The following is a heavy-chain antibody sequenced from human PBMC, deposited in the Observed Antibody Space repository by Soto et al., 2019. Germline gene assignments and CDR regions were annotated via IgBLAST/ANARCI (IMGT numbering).Heavy chain of an antibody. CDR1: GYTFSGYY. V-gene: IGHV1-46*03. J-gene: IGHJ5*02. D-gene: IGHD2-8*01. CDR2: INPSGGST. Sequence: SVKVAWKAAGYTFSGYYMHWQQKTPGQGLEWMGIINPSGGSTSYAQKFQGRVTMTRDTSTSTVYMELSSLRSEDTAVYYCARGGSYCTNGVCYHWWFDPCGQGTLVTVSS. CDR3: ARGGSYCTNGVCYHWWFDP.